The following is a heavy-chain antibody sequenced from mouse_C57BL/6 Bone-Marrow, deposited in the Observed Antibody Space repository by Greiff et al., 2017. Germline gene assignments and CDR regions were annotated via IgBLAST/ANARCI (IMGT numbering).Heavy chain of an antibody. CDR1: GFTFSSYG. Sequence: DVKLVESGGDLVKPGGSLKLSCAASGFTFSSYGMSWVRQTPDKRLEWVATISSGGSYTYYPDSVKGRFTISRDNAKNTLYLQRSSLKSEDTAMYYCASLNYYGSSYDYFDYWGQGTTLTVSS. D-gene: IGHD1-1*01. J-gene: IGHJ2*01. V-gene: IGHV5-6*02. CDR2: ISSGGSYT. CDR3: ASLNYYGSSYDYFDY.